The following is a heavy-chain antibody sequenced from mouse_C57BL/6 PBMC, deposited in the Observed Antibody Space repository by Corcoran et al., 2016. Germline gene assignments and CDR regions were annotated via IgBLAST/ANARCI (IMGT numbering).Heavy chain of an antibody. Sequence: EVQLQQSGPELVKPGASVKISCKASGYTFTDYYMNWVKQSHGKSLEWIGDINPNNGGTSYNQKFKGKATLIVDKSSSTAYMELRSLTSEDSAVYYCARNYGSSWDYWGQGTTLTVSS. D-gene: IGHD1-1*01. CDR2: INPNNGGT. CDR1: GYTFTDYY. J-gene: IGHJ2*01. V-gene: IGHV1-26*01. CDR3: ARNYGSSWDY.